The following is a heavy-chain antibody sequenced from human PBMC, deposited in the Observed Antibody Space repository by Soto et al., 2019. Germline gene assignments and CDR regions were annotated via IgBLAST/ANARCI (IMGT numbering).Heavy chain of an antibody. CDR3: ASPLSARGGWFDP. V-gene: IGHV4-39*01. CDR1: GGSISSSSYY. J-gene: IGHJ5*02. D-gene: IGHD3-10*01. CDR2: IYYSGST. Sequence: QLQLQESGPGLVKPSETLSLTCTVSGGSISSSSYYWGWIRQPPGKGLEWIGSIYYSGSTYYNPSLASRAPISADTSKNQFSRKLSSVTAADTAVYYCASPLSARGGWFDPWGQGTLVTVSS.